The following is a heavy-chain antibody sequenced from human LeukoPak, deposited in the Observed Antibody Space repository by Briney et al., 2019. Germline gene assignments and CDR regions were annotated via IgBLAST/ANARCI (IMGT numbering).Heavy chain of an antibody. CDR3: ARSYGDYVGGPYYYGMDV. CDR2: ISYDGSNK. D-gene: IGHD4-17*01. CDR1: GFTFSSYA. Sequence: GGSLRLSCAASGFTFSSYAMHWVRQAPGKGLEWVAVISYDGSNKYYADSVKGRFTISRDNFKNTLYLQMNSLRAEDTAVYYCARSYGDYVGGPYYYGMDVWGQGTTVTVSS. J-gene: IGHJ6*02. V-gene: IGHV3-30-3*01.